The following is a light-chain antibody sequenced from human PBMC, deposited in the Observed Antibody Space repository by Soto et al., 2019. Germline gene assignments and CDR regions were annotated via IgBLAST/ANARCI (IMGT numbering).Light chain of an antibody. CDR3: LQSNSYPYT. CDR2: AAS. V-gene: IGKV1-5*01. CDR1: QSVSGW. Sequence: IQRTQSPPTRSASLGDTVTVTFRASQSVSGWLAWYQQKPGEAPKRLIYAASSLQSGVPSRFSGSGSGTEFTLTISSLQPEDFATYYCLQSNSYPYTLGQRTRLET. J-gene: IGKJ5*01.